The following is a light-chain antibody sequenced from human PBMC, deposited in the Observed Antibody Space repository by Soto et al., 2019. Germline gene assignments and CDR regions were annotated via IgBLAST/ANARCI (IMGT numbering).Light chain of an antibody. J-gene: IGKJ5*01. CDR2: DAS. Sequence: AILLTQSPSSLSASVGDRVTITCRASQGIDSSFAWYQEKPGKAPKLLIYDASSLESGVPSRFSGSGSGTEFTLTISSLQPDDFATYYCQQYNSYSWTFGQGTRLEIK. V-gene: IGKV1-13*02. CDR1: QGIDSS. CDR3: QQYNSYSWT.